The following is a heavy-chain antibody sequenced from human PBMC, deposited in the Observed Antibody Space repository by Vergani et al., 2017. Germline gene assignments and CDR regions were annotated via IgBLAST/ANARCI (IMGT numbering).Heavy chain of an antibody. V-gene: IGHV1-69*13. CDR1: GVTSRSLA. D-gene: IGHD2-2*01. CDR3: ANSQFTSSWPFDY. J-gene: IGHJ4*02. Sequence: QVHLLQSGAEVKKPGSSVKVSCKASGVTSRSLAISWVRLAPGQGLEWMGRIVPIFDKINYEPKFQGRVTITADESTNIAYMELTSLTSDDSAIYYCANSQFTSSWPFDYWGQGTPVTVSS. CDR2: IVPIFDKI.